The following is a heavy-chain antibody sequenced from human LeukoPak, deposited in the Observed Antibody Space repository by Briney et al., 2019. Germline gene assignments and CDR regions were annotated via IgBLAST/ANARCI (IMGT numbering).Heavy chain of an antibody. CDR3: AKDISAHSYGRFFDY. CDR1: GFTFSSYA. D-gene: IGHD5-18*01. CDR2: ISGSGGST. V-gene: IGHV3-23*01. J-gene: IGHJ4*02. Sequence: GGSLRLSCAASGFTFSSYARSWVRQAPGKGRGGVSAISGSGGSTYYADFVKGRFTISRDNSKNTLYLQMNSLRAEDTAVYYCAKDISAHSYGRFFDYWGQGTLVTVS.